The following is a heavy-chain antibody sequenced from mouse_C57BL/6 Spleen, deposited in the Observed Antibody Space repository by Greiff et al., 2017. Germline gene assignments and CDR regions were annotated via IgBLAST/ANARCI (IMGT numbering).Heavy chain of an antibody. CDR3: AREGIEANWVFYYFDY. D-gene: IGHD4-1*01. J-gene: IGHJ2*01. V-gene: IGHV1-81*01. CDR2: IYPRSGNT. CDR1: GYTFTSYG. Sequence: VQLQQSGAELARPGASVKLSCKASGYTFTSYGISWVKQRTGQGLEWIGEIYPRSGNTYYNEKFKGKATLTADQSSSTAYMELRSLTSEDSAVYFCAREGIEANWVFYYFDYWGQGTTLTVSS.